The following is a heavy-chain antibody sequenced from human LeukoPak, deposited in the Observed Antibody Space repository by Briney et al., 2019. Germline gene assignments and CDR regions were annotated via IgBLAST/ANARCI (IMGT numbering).Heavy chain of an antibody. J-gene: IGHJ4*02. CDR2: ISWNSGSI. Sequence: GGSLRLSCAASGFTFDDYAMHWVRQAPGKGLEWVSGISWNSGSIGYADSVEGRFTISRDNAKNSPYLQMNSLGAEDTALYYCAKAYSGWYQYYFDYWGQGTLVTVSS. V-gene: IGHV3-9*01. CDR3: AKAYSGWYQYYFDY. D-gene: IGHD6-19*01. CDR1: GFTFDDYA.